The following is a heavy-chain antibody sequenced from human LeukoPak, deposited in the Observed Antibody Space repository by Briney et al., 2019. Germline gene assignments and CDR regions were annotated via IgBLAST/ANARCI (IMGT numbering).Heavy chain of an antibody. J-gene: IGHJ5*02. D-gene: IGHD2-15*01. CDR2: IKNKADGGTT. CDR3: ATWRYCSGRSCYSGWLDP. Sequence: GGSLRLSCAASGFTFSNAWMSWVRQAPGKGLEWAGRIKNKADGGTTDYAAPVKDRFTISRDDSKSTLYLQMNSLKAEDTAVYYCATWRYCSGRSCYSGWLDPWGQGTLVSVSS. CDR1: GFTFSNAW. V-gene: IGHV3-15*01.